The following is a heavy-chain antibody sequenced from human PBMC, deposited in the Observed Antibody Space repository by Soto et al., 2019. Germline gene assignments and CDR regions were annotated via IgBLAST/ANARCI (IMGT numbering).Heavy chain of an antibody. CDR2: INPSGGST. CDR3: ARDSWTTPYYYDSSGPTTSMDV. V-gene: IGHV1-46*01. J-gene: IGHJ6*02. Sequence: GASVKVSCKASGYTFTSYYMHCVRQAPGQGLEWMGIINPSGGSTSYAQKFQGRVTMTRDTSTSTVYMELSSLRSEDTAVYYCARDSWTTPYYYDSSGPTTSMDVWGQGTTVTVSS. CDR1: GYTFTSYY. D-gene: IGHD3-22*01.